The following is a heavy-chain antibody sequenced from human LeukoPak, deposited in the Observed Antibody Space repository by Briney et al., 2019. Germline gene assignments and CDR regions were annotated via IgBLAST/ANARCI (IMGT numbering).Heavy chain of an antibody. CDR1: GFTFNSYA. D-gene: IGHD3-3*01. CDR2: ISYDGGKK. CDR3: ARDFLDFSVDY. Sequence: GGSLRLSCAASGFTFNSYAMYWVRQAPGKGLEWVAFISYDGGKKSHANSVRGRFTISRDNSKNTLYLQMNSLRAEDTAVYYCARDFLDFSVDYWGQGTLVTVSS. J-gene: IGHJ4*02. V-gene: IGHV3-30*04.